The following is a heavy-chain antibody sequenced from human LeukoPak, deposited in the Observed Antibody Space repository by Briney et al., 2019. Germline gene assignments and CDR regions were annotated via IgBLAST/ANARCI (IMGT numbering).Heavy chain of an antibody. V-gene: IGHV4-59*01. D-gene: IGHD2-21*02. CDR3: AASSGTVVTPANHIGY. CDR1: GGSISSYY. J-gene: IGHJ4*02. CDR2: IYYSGST. Sequence: PSGTLSLTCTVSGGSISSYYWSWIRQPPGKGLEWIGYIYYSGSTNYNPSLKSRVTISVDTSKNQFSLKLSSVTAADTAVYYCAASSGTVVTPANHIGYWGQGTLVTVSS.